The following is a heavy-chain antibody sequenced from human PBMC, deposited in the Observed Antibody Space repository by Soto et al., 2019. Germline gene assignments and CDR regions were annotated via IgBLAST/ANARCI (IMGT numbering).Heavy chain of an antibody. J-gene: IGHJ6*02. D-gene: IGHD6-19*01. CDR3: ARERGSGWYGVYYYYGMDV. CDR2: IYYSGST. Sequence: SETLSLTCTVSGGSISSYYWSWIRQPPGKGLEWIGYIYYSGSTNYNPSLKSRVTISVDTSKNQFSLKLSSVTAADTAVYYCARERGSGWYGVYYYYGMDVWGQGTTVTVSS. V-gene: IGHV4-59*01. CDR1: GGSISSYY.